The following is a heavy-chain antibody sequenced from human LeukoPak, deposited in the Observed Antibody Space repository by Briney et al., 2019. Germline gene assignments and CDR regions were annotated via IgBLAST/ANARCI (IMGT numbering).Heavy chain of an antibody. CDR2: ISSSSSYI. V-gene: IGHV3-21*01. Sequence: KSGGSLRLSCAASGFTFSSYSMNWVRQAPGKGLEWVSSISSSSSYIYYADSVKGRFTISRDDAKNSLYLQMNSLRAEDTAVYYCARDLGTAMAYDYWGQGTLVTVSS. CDR3: ARDLGTAMAYDY. D-gene: IGHD5-18*01. J-gene: IGHJ4*02. CDR1: GFTFSSYS.